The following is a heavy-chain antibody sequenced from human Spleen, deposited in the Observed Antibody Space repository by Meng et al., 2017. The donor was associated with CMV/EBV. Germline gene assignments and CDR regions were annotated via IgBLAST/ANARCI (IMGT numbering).Heavy chain of an antibody. CDR2: IRTKTYGERT. Sequence: GESLKISCAASGFTFSSYSMNWVRQAPGKGLEWVGFIRTKTYGERTDYAASVKGRFTISRDDSKSIAYLQMNSLKTDDTAVYFCSRGCSTATCSEISYYYYDMDVWGQGTTVTVSS. D-gene: IGHD2-2*01. J-gene: IGHJ6*02. V-gene: IGHV3-49*04. CDR3: SRGCSTATCSEISYYYYDMDV. CDR1: GFTFSSYS.